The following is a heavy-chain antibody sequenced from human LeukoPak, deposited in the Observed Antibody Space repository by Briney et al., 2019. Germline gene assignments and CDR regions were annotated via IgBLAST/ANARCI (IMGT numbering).Heavy chain of an antibody. V-gene: IGHV4-34*01. J-gene: IGHJ2*01. CDR1: GVSFSAYY. Sequence: PSETLSLTCAGYGVSFSAYYWSWLRQPPGKGLEGLGEINHSGSTNYNPSLKSRVTISVNTSKNQFSLKLSSVTAADTAVYYCARDPAKLTTVTGYFDLWGRGTLVAVSS. CDR3: ARDPAKLTTVTGYFDL. D-gene: IGHD4-17*01. CDR2: INHSGST.